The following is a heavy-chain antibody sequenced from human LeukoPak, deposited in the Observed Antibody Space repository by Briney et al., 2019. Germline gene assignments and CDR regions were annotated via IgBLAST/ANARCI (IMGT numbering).Heavy chain of an antibody. CDR1: GFTFSLFG. CDR2: ISGSGGAT. D-gene: IGHD3-22*01. CDR3: AKDGFNYDSSGHFDY. V-gene: IGHV3-23*01. J-gene: IGHJ4*02. Sequence: GGSLRLSCAASGFTFSLFGMHWVRQAPGKGLESVSAISGSGGATYHADADSVKGRFTISRDNSKNALYLEINNLRAEDTAVYYCAKDGFNYDSSGHFDYWGQGTLVTVSS.